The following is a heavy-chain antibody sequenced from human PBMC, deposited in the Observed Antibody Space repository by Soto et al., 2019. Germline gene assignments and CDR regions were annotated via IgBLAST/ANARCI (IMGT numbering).Heavy chain of an antibody. Sequence: GGSLRLSCAASGFTVSSNYMSWVRQAPGKGLEWVSVIYSGGSTYYADSVKGRFTISRDNSKNTLYLQMNSLRAEDTAVYYCASSFSSGPYYYGMDVWGQGTTVTVSS. V-gene: IGHV3-66*01. CDR1: GFTVSSNY. D-gene: IGHD6-19*01. CDR2: IYSGGST. CDR3: ASSFSSGPYYYGMDV. J-gene: IGHJ6*02.